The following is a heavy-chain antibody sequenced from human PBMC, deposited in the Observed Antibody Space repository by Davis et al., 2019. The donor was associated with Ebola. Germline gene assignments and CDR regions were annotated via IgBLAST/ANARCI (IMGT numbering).Heavy chain of an antibody. CDR1: GFTLSSYW. J-gene: IGHJ4*02. CDR2: IKQDGSEK. Sequence: GESLKISCAASGFTLSSYWMSWVRQAPGKGLEWVANIKQDGSEKYYVDSVKGRFTISRDNAKNSLYLQMNSLRAEDTAVYCCARGGYDWGQGTLVTVSS. V-gene: IGHV3-7*01. CDR3: ARGGYD. D-gene: IGHD6-13*01.